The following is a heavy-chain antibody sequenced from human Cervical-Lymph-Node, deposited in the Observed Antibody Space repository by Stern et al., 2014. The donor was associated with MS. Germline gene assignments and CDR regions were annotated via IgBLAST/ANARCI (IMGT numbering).Heavy chain of an antibody. V-gene: IGHV3-21*01. Sequence: EVQLVQSGGGLLQPGGSLRLSCAASGFTSSSYGMHWVRQAPGQGLEWVSFIISGGSNKYYAHSVKGRLTISRDNAKNSLYLQMNSLRAEDTGIYYCARQCSSSSCYRYYGMDVWGQGTTVTVSS. J-gene: IGHJ6*02. CDR3: ARQCSSSSCYRYYGMDV. CDR1: GFTSSSYG. CDR2: IISGGSNK. D-gene: IGHD2-2*01.